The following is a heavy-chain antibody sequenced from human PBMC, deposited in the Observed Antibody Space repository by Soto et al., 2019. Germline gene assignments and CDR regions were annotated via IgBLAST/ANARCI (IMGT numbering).Heavy chain of an antibody. CDR2: ISSSSSTI. V-gene: IGHV3-48*01. CDR3: ARVAGTTPYYNYMDV. J-gene: IGHJ6*03. CDR1: GFTFSSYS. Sequence: PGGSLRLSCAASGFTFSSYSMNWVRQAPGKGLEWVSYISSSSSTIYYADSVKGRFTISRDNAKNTLYLQMGSLRAEDMAVYYCARVAGTTPYYNYMDVWGKGTTVTVSS. D-gene: IGHD1-7*01.